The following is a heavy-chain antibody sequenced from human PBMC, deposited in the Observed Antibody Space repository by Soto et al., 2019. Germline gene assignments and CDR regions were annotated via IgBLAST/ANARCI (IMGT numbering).Heavy chain of an antibody. V-gene: IGHV3-11*01. CDR2: ITNSGSTR. Sequence: GGSLRLSCEASGFTFSDYYMSWIRQAPGKGLEWVSHITNSGSTRSYADSVTGRFTISRDNAMNSLFLQMSSLRAEDTAVYYCARDRGIVSTNTGYYFDYWGQGTVVTVSS. CDR3: ARDRGIVSTNTGYYFDY. J-gene: IGHJ4*02. CDR1: GFTFSDYY. D-gene: IGHD5-12*01.